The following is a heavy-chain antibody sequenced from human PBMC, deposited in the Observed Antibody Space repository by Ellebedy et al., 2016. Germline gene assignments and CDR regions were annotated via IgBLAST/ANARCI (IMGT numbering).Heavy chain of an antibody. Sequence: SETLSLXCTVSGGSVDTYYWTWIRQPPGKGLEWIGYVFYGGSTKYNPSLRSRVTISLDTSKNQFSLRLTSVAAADTAVYFCARDVSLYSSSPSFDFWGQGMLVTVSS. CDR1: GGSVDTYY. V-gene: IGHV4-59*02. CDR3: ARDVSLYSSSPSFDF. CDR2: VFYGGST. J-gene: IGHJ4*02. D-gene: IGHD3-22*01.